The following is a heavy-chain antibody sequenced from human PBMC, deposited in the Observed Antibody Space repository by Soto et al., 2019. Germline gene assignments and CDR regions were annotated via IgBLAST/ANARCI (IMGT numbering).Heavy chain of an antibody. V-gene: IGHV4-59*12. D-gene: IGHD3-10*01. CDR3: ARSSSGRYYQQY. J-gene: IGHJ4*02. Sequence: PSETLSLTCTASGGSISSYYWSWIRQPPGKGLEWIGYIYYSGSTNYNPSLKSRVTILGDTSKNQFSLKLSSVTAADTAVYYCARSSSGRYYQQYWGQGALVTVSS. CDR2: IYYSGST. CDR1: GGSISSYY.